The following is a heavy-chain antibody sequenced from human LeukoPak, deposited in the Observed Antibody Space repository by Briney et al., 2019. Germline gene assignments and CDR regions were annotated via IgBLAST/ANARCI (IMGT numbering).Heavy chain of an antibody. CDR3: ARDRWLGELSPFDY. J-gene: IGHJ4*02. CDR2: ISAYNGLT. CDR1: GGTFISYG. Sequence: ASVKVSCKASGGTFISYGISWVRQAPGQGLEWLGWISAYNGLTEYAQKFQGRVTMTTDTSTSTAYMDLRSLRSDDTAVYYCARDRWLGELSPFDYWGQGTLVTVSS. D-gene: IGHD3-16*02. V-gene: IGHV1-18*01.